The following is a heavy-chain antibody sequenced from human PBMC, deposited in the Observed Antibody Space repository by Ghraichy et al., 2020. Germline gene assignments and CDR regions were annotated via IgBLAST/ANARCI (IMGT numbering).Heavy chain of an antibody. D-gene: IGHD3-10*01. CDR1: GGSISSSSYY. V-gene: IGHV4-39*01. CDR2: IYYSGST. J-gene: IGHJ4*02. Sequence: SQTLSHTCTVSGGSISSSSYYWGWIRQPPGKGLEWIGSIYYSGSTYYNPSLKSRVTISVDTSKNQFSLKLSSVTAADTAVYYCARHPFVLLWFGESRAPNFDYWGQGTLVTVSS. CDR3: ARHPFVLLWFGESRAPNFDY.